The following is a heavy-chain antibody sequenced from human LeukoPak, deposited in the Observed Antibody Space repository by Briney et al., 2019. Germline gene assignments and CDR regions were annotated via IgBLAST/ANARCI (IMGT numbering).Heavy chain of an antibody. Sequence: GGSLRLSCAASGFTFSNYVMHWVRQAPGKGLEWVALISYDGSNKYYADSVKGRFTISRDNSKNTLYLQVNSLRAEDTAVYYCAKDPRRYSRTGGYFEYWGQGTLVTVSS. D-gene: IGHD6-13*01. CDR1: GFTFSNYV. V-gene: IGHV3-30*18. CDR3: AKDPRRYSRTGGYFEY. J-gene: IGHJ4*02. CDR2: ISYDGSNK.